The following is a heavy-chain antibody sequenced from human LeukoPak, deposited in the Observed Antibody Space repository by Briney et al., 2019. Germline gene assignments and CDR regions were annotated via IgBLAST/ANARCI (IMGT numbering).Heavy chain of an antibody. CDR3: ARVGGYSGSLNTYNWFDP. CDR1: GGSFSGYY. V-gene: IGHV4-34*01. Sequence: PSETLSLTCAVYGGSFSGYYWSWIRQPPGKGLEWIGEINHSGSTNYNPSLKSRVTISVDTSKNRFSLKLSSVTAADTAVYYCARVGGYSGSLNTYNWFDPWGQGTLVTVSS. CDR2: INHSGST. J-gene: IGHJ5*02. D-gene: IGHD5-12*01.